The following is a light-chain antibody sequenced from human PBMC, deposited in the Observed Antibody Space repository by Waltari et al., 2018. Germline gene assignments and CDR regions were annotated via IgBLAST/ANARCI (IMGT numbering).Light chain of an antibody. CDR3: SSRDSSGNVM. Sequence: ITCQGDSLRNYYVSWYQQKSGQAPILVIYDKSARPSGIPDRFSGSSSGNTASLTITGAQAEDEGDYYCSSRDSSGNVMFGGGTKVTVL. CDR1: SLRNYY. CDR2: DKS. J-gene: IGLJ3*02. V-gene: IGLV3-19*01.